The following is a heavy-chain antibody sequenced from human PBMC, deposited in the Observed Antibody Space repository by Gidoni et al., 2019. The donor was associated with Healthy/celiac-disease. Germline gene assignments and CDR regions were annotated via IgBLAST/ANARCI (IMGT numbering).Heavy chain of an antibody. Sequence: QVQLVQSGAEVKTPGSSVKVSCKASGGTFSSYAISWVRQAPGQGLEWMGGIIPIFGTANYAQKFQGRVTMTADESTSTAYMELSSLRSEDTAVYYCATRYNWNDGRWDYYYGMDVWGQGTTVTVSS. CDR1: GGTFSSYA. CDR2: IIPIFGTA. CDR3: ATRYNWNDGRWDYYYGMDV. J-gene: IGHJ6*02. V-gene: IGHV1-69*01. D-gene: IGHD1-1*01.